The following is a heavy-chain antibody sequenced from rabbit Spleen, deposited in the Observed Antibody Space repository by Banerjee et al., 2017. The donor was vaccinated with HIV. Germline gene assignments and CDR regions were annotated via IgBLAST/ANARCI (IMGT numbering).Heavy chain of an antibody. V-gene: IGHV1S40*01. Sequence: QSLEESGGDLVKSGASLTLTCKVSGFSFSSSFYMCWVRQAPGKGLEWIAGINVGSSGITYYASWAKGRFAITKTSSATVTLQMTSLTAADTATYFCARDDNYGGNGDADLWGPGTLVTVS. CDR3: ARDDNYGGNGDADL. CDR1: GFSFSSSFY. CDR2: INVGSSGIT. D-gene: IGHD4-2*01. J-gene: IGHJ4*01.